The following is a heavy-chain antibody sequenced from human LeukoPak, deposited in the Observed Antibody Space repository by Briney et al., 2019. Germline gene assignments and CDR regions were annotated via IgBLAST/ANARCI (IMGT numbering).Heavy chain of an antibody. J-gene: IGHJ5*02. CDR1: GNSFGDYY. Sequence: SETLSLTCTVSGNSFGDYYWSWIRQPAGKGLEWIGRIYTSGSTTYDPSLKSRVTMSVDTSKSQFSLNLMSVTAADTAVYYCTRDTGTTGEVKFDPWGQGTLVTVSS. V-gene: IGHV4-4*07. CDR2: IYTSGST. CDR3: TRDTGTTGEVKFDP. D-gene: IGHD4-17*01.